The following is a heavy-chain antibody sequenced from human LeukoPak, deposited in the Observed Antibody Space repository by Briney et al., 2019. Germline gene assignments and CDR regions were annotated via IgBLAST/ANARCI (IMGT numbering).Heavy chain of an antibody. CDR2: IYPGDSDT. V-gene: IGHV5-51*01. CDR1: GYSFTSYY. J-gene: IGHJ4*02. CDR3: ARRSAEGGFDY. D-gene: IGHD3-16*01. Sequence: GEPLKISCKGSGYSFTSYYIVWVRQMPGKGLEWMGIIYPGDSDTRYSPSFQGQVIISADKSISTAYLQWSSLKASDTAMYYCARRSAEGGFDYWGQGTLVTVSS.